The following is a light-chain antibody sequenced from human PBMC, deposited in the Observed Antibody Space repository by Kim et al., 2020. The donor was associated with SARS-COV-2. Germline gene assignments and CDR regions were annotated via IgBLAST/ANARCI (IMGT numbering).Light chain of an antibody. Sequence: SLGERAPPSCRASQRVSSTYLAWYQQHPGQAPRLLIYGTSNRATGIPDRFSGSGSGTDFTLTISRLEAEDSAVYYCQQYGNSPWTFGQGTKVDIK. CDR1: QRVSSTY. J-gene: IGKJ1*01. CDR3: QQYGNSPWT. CDR2: GTS. V-gene: IGKV3-20*01.